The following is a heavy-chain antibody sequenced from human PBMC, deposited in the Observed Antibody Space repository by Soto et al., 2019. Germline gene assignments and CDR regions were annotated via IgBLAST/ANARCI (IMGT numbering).Heavy chain of an antibody. Sequence: PSETQSLTCAVYGGSFSGYYWSWIRQPPGKGLEWTGEINHSGSTNYNPSLKSRVTISVDTSKNQFSLKLSSVTAADTAVYYCARVGGYCNSTSCLTYYYYYMDVWGKGTTVTVSS. V-gene: IGHV4-34*01. J-gene: IGHJ6*03. CDR2: INHSGST. CDR1: GGSFSGYY. CDR3: ARVGGYCNSTSCLTYYYYYMDV. D-gene: IGHD2-2*01.